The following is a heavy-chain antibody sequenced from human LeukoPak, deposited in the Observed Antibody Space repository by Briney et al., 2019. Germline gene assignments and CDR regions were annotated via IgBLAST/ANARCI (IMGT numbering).Heavy chain of an antibody. J-gene: IGHJ4*02. CDR2: IIPIFGTA. D-gene: IGHD2-2*01. CDR3: AREPAAENYFDY. Sequence: GSSVKVSCKASGGTFSSYAISWVRQAPGQGPEWMGGIIPIFGTANYAQKFQGRVTITADKSTSTAYMELSSLRSEDTAVYYCAREPAAENYFDYWGQGTLVTVSS. V-gene: IGHV1-69*06. CDR1: GGTFSSYA.